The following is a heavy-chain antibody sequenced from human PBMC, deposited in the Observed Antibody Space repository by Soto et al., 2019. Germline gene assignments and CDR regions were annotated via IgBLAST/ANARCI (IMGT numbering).Heavy chain of an antibody. V-gene: IGHV3-9*01. CDR2: ISWNSDNI. Sequence: VQLVESGGGVVQPGRSLRLSCAASGFTFSSYAMHWVRQAPGKGLEWVSGISWNSDNIGYADSVKGRFTISRDNVKNSLYLQMNSLRAEDTALYYCAKDLYSNYGDAFDIWGQGTMVTVSS. CDR3: AKDLYSNYGDAFDI. J-gene: IGHJ3*02. D-gene: IGHD4-4*01. CDR1: GFTFSSYA.